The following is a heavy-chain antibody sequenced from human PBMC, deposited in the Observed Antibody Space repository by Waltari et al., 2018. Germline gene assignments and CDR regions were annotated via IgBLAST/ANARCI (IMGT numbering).Heavy chain of an antibody. CDR1: GFTFSSYW. CDR2: IKQDGSEK. D-gene: IGHD6-19*01. CDR3: GSGWQIDY. J-gene: IGHJ4*02. V-gene: IGHV3-7*01. Sequence: EVQLVESGGGLVQPGGSLRLSCAASGFTFSSYWMRWVRQAPGKGREWGGNIKQDGSEKYDVDSVKGRFTISRDNAKNSLYLQMNSLRAEDTAVYYCGSGWQIDYWGQGALVTVSS.